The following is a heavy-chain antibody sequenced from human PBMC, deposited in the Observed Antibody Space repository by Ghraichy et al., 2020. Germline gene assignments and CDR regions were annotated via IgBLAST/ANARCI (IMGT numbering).Heavy chain of an antibody. V-gene: IGHV3-21*01. CDR1: GFTFSNYN. Sequence: GESLNISCADSGFTFSNYNMNWVRQAPGKGLEWVSSISSSSSYIYYADSVRGRFTISRDNAKNSLFLLMNNLRADDTAVYYCASGRSYYDSSGYYELDNWGQGTLVTVSS. CDR2: ISSSSSYI. D-gene: IGHD3-22*01. CDR3: ASGRSYYDSSGYYELDN. J-gene: IGHJ4*02.